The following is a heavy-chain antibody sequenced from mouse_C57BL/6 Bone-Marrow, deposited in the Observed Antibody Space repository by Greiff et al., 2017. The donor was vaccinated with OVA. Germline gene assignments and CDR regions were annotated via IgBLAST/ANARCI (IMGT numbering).Heavy chain of an antibody. CDR1: GFTFSSYA. CDR2: ISDGGSYT. V-gene: IGHV5-4*01. CDR3: ARDRDYYYGSSSY. Sequence: EVMLVESGGGLVKPGGSLKLSCAASGFTFSSYAMSWVRQTPEKRLEWVATISDGGSYTYYPDNVKGRFTISRDNAKNNLYLQMSHLKSEDTAMYYCARDRDYYYGSSSYWGQGTLVTVSA. D-gene: IGHD1-1*01. J-gene: IGHJ3*01.